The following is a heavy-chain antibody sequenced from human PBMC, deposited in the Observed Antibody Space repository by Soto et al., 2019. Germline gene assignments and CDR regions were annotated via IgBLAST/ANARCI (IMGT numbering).Heavy chain of an antibody. J-gene: IGHJ4*02. Sequence: ASVKVSCKASGYTFTNFGISWVRQAPGQGLEWMGWISAYNGNTNYAQKFQGRVTITRDTSASTAYMELSSLRSEDTAVYYCARVSGYYLPDYWGQGNLVTVSS. D-gene: IGHD5-12*01. V-gene: IGHV1-18*01. CDR3: ARVSGYYLPDY. CDR1: GYTFTNFG. CDR2: ISAYNGNT.